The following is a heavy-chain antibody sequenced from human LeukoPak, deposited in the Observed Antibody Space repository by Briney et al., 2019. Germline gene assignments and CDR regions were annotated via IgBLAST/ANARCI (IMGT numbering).Heavy chain of an antibody. J-gene: IGHJ4*02. CDR3: ARTSTTLT. CDR2: ISQYGTT. D-gene: IGHD4-11*01. Sequence: SETLSLTCDVFGYSITSGYYWGWIRQPPGKGLEWIGSISQYGTTSYDPSLKSRVIMSVDTSKNQISLKLTSVTAADTAVYYCARTSTTLTWGQGILVTVSS. V-gene: IGHV4-38-2*01. CDR1: GYSITSGYY.